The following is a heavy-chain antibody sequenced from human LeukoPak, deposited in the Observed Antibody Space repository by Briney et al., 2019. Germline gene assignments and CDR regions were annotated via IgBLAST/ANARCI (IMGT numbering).Heavy chain of an antibody. CDR2: IHSNGNTK. Sequence: HPGGSLRLSCAASGFTFSSYGMHWVRQAPGKGLQWLAFIHSNGNTKYYGDSVRGRFSVSRDNSKNTVYLQLNSLRPDDTAMYYCAKDKGTYTLTGYYLDSWGQGILVTVSS. CDR3: AKDKGTYTLTGYYLDS. J-gene: IGHJ4*02. V-gene: IGHV3-30*02. CDR1: GFTFSSYG. D-gene: IGHD3-9*01.